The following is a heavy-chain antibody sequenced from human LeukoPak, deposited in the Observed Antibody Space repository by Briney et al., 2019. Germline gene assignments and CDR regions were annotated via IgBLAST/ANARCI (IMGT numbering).Heavy chain of an antibody. CDR1: AASFISSSHH. CDR2: IYYSGST. V-gene: IGHV4-31*03. J-gene: IGHJ4*02. CDR3: ARIGSGYYYDY. Sequence: PSETLSLTCTVSAASFISSSHHWGWIRQHPGKGLEWIGYIYYSGSTYYNPSLKSRVTISVDTSKNQFSLKLSSVTAADTAVYYCARIGSGYYYDYWGQGTLVTVSS. D-gene: IGHD3-22*01.